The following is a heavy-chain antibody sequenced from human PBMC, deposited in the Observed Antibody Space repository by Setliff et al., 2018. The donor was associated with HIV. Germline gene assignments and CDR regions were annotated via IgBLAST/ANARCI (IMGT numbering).Heavy chain of an antibody. Sequence: ASVKVSCKASGYTFTSYGISWVRQAPGQGLERMGWISAYNGNTNYAQKLQGRVTMTTDTSTSTAYMELRSLRSDDTAVYYCARGYSAAGTLYYYGMDVWGQGTTVTVSS. J-gene: IGHJ6*02. D-gene: IGHD6-13*01. CDR2: ISAYNGNT. CDR3: ARGYSAAGTLYYYGMDV. CDR1: GYTFTSYG. V-gene: IGHV1-18*01.